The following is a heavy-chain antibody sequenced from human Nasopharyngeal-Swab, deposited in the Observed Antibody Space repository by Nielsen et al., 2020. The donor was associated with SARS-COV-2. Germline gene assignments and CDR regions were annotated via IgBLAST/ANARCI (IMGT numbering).Heavy chain of an antibody. V-gene: IGHV1-8*01. CDR3: ARVSPLPYSSSWYYFDY. CDR1: GYTFTSYD. J-gene: IGHJ4*02. Sequence: ASVKVSCKASGYTFTSYDINWVRQVTGQGLEWMGWMNPNSGNTGYAQKFQGRVTMTRNTSISTAYMELSSLRSEDTAVYYCARVSPLPYSSSWYYFDYWGQGALVTVSS. D-gene: IGHD6-13*01. CDR2: MNPNSGNT.